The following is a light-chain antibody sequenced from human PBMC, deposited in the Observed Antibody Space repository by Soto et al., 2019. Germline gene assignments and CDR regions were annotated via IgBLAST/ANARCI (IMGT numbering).Light chain of an antibody. V-gene: IGKV1-5*01. Sequence: DIQMTQSPSTLSATAGDRVTITCRASQSISSWLAWYQQKPGKAPKLLIYDASNLESGVPSRFSGSGSGTEFTLTISKLQPDDFATYYFQQYENYWTFGQGTKV. J-gene: IGKJ1*01. CDR3: QQYENYWT. CDR2: DAS. CDR1: QSISSW.